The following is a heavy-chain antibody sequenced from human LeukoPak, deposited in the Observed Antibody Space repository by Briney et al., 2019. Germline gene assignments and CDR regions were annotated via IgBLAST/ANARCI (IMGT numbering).Heavy chain of an antibody. CDR3: ARHPPVAGFDY. CDR2: FHYSGNT. Sequence: SETLSLTCTVSGGSISSNSYYWGWIRQPPGKGLEWIGSFHYSGNTYYNPSLKSRVTISVDTSKNQFSLEVTSVTVADMAVYYCARHPPVAGFDYWGQGTLVTVSS. V-gene: IGHV4-39*01. CDR1: GGSISSNSYY. J-gene: IGHJ4*02. D-gene: IGHD6-19*01.